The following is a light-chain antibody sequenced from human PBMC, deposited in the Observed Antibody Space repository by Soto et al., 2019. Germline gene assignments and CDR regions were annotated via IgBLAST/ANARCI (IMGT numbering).Light chain of an antibody. V-gene: IGKV3-20*01. Sequence: EIALTQSPGTLSLSPGERATLSCRTSQSVSSSYLAWYQQKPGQAPRLLIYGASSRATGIPGRFSGSGSGTDFTLTISSLEPEDFAVYYCQQYGSSPQSFGQGTKVEIK. CDR2: GAS. CDR3: QQYGSSPQS. J-gene: IGKJ1*01. CDR1: QSVSSSY.